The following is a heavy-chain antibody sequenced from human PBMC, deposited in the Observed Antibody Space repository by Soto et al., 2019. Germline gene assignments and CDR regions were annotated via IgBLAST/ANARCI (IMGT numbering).Heavy chain of an antibody. V-gene: IGHV1-18*01. CDR1: GYTFTRYG. CDR3: ARDVSIPSSDAFDL. J-gene: IGHJ3*01. D-gene: IGHD2-2*02. Sequence: QVQLVQSGAEVKKPGASVKVSCKASGYTFTRYGLRWVRPAPGQGLEWMRWISAYNGNTNYAQQLQGRVTMTTDTSTSTAYMELRSLRSDDTAVYYCARDVSIPSSDAFDLWSHGTIFTFSS. CDR2: ISAYNGNT.